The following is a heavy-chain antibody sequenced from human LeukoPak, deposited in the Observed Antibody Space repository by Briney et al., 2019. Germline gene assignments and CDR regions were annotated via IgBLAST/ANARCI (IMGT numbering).Heavy chain of an antibody. CDR3: ARDNCSGGSCYPDLDY. D-gene: IGHD2-15*01. Sequence: PGGSLRLSCAASGFTFSSYSINWVRQAPGKGLEWVSSISSSSSYIYYADSVKGRFTISTDNAKNSLYLQMNSLRAEDTAVYYCARDNCSGGSCYPDLDYWGQRTLVTVSS. CDR1: GFTFSSYS. CDR2: ISSSSSYI. V-gene: IGHV3-21*01. J-gene: IGHJ4*02.